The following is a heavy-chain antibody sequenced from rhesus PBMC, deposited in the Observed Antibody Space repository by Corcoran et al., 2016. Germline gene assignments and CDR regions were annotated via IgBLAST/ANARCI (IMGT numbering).Heavy chain of an antibody. Sequence: QVQLQESGPGLVKPSETLSLTCTVSGASISNTWWSWIRQPPGKGLEWLGEINDIIRSTNYNPSLKSLFTSSKHASKNQFSHKLSSVTSADTAVYYGAGRQRVHLDYWGQGVLVTVSS. J-gene: IGHJ4*01. D-gene: IGHD5-24*01. CDR2: INDIIRST. V-gene: IGHV4-80*01. CDR3: AGRQRVHLDY. CDR1: GASISNTW.